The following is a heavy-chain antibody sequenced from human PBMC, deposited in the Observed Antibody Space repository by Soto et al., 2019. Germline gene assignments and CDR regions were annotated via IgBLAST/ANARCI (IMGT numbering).Heavy chain of an antibody. V-gene: IGHV3-53*04. D-gene: IGHD3-22*01. CDR1: GFTVSSNY. Sequence: EVQLVESGGGLVQPGGSLRLSCAASGFTVSSNYMSWVRQAPGKGLEWVSVIYSGGSTYYADSVKGRFTISRHNSKSTLYLQMNSLRAEDTAVYYCARVRPNYDSSGYYYPPNGMDVWGQGTTVTVSS. J-gene: IGHJ6*02. CDR3: ARVRPNYDSSGYYYPPNGMDV. CDR2: IYSGGST.